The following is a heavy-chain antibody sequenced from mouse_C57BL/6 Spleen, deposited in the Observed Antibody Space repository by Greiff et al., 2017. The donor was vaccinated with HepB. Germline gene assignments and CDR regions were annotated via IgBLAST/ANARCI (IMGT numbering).Heavy chain of an antibody. CDR2: IDPEDGDT. D-gene: IGHD1-1*01. CDR3: TTCYYYGSSYRWYFDV. V-gene: IGHV14-1*01. CDR1: GFNIKDYY. J-gene: IGHJ1*03. Sequence: EVQLQQSGAELVRPGASVKLSCTASGFNIKDYYMHWVKQRPEQGLEWIGRIDPEDGDTEYAPKFQGKATMTADTSSNTAYLQLSSLTSEDTAVYYCTTCYYYGSSYRWYFDVWGTGTTVTVSS.